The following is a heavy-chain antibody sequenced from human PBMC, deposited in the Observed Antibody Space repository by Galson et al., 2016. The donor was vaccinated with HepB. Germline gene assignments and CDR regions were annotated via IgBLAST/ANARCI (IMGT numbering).Heavy chain of an antibody. CDR3: ARPLRGSGSRDYYYYGMDV. CDR1: TVNFIRYW. J-gene: IGHJ6*02. Sequence: QSGAEVKKPGESLRISCQGSTVNFIRYWISWVRQMPGKGLEWMGRIDPSDSYTNYSPSFQGHVTISADKSISTAYLQWSSLKAADTAMYYWARPLRGSGSRDYYYYGMDVWGQGTTVTVSS. CDR2: IDPSDSYT. V-gene: IGHV5-10-1*01. D-gene: IGHD3-10*01.